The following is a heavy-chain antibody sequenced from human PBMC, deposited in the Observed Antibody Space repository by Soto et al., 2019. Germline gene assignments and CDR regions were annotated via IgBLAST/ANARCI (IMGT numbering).Heavy chain of an antibody. J-gene: IGHJ6*01. Sequence: QVQLQESGPGLVKPSETLSLTCTVAGGSISSYNWSWIRQPPGKGLEWIGQIYYSGSTNYNPSLKSRVTISVDTSKNQFSLKLSSVTAADTAVYYCARGVGYSYGSRYYYYGMDVWGQGTTVTVSS. D-gene: IGHD5-18*01. CDR1: GGSISSYN. V-gene: IGHV4-59*01. CDR3: ARGVGYSYGSRYYYYGMDV. CDR2: IYYSGST.